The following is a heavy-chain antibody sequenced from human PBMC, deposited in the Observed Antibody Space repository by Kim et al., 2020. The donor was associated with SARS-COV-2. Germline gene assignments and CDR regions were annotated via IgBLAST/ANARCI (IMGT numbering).Heavy chain of an antibody. J-gene: IGHJ4*02. CDR1: GFTFSSYD. D-gene: IGHD1-1*01. CDR2: IGTAGDT. CDR3: ARRGTVGYYFDY. Sequence: GGSLRLSCAASGFTFSSYDMHWVRQATGKGLEWVSAIGTAGDTYYPGSVKGRFTISRENAKNSLYLQMNSLRAGDTAVYYCARRGTVGYYFDYWGQGTLVTVSS. V-gene: IGHV3-13*04.